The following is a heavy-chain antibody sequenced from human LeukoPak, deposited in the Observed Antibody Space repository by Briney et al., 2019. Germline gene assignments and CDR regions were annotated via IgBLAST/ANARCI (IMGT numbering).Heavy chain of an antibody. CDR1: GGSISSYY. CDR3: AIRFGRLEAGGTPFDS. J-gene: IGHJ4*02. V-gene: IGHV4-59*12. Sequence: SETLSLTCTVSGGSISSYYWSWIRQPPGKGLEWIGYIYYSGSTNYKPSLKSRVSISVDRSKKQFSLKLTSVTAADTALYYCAIRFGRLEAGGTPFDSWGQGTLVTVSS. D-gene: IGHD6-13*01. CDR2: IYYSGST.